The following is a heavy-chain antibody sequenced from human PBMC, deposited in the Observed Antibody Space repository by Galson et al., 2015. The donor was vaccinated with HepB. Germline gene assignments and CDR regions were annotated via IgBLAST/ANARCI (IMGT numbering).Heavy chain of an antibody. Sequence: SLRLSCAASGFTFSSYAMHWVRQAPGKGLEWVAVISYDGSNKYYAHSVKGRFTISRDNSKNTLYLQMNSLRAEDTAVYYCARDPGGTMVRGVIIKDYYYGMDVWGQGTTVTVSS. J-gene: IGHJ6*02. D-gene: IGHD3-10*01. CDR2: ISYDGSNK. CDR3: ARDPGGTMVRGVIIKDYYYGMDV. CDR1: GFTFSSYA. V-gene: IGHV3-30*04.